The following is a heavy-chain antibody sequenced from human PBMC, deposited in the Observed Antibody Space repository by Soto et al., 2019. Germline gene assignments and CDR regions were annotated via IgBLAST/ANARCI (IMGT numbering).Heavy chain of an antibody. Sequence: GSLRLSCAASGFTFSSYAMHWVRQAPGKGLEWVAVISYDGSNKYYADSVKGRFTISRDNSKNTRYLQMNSLRAEDTAVYYCARDRRGLIVVVPAAMGYYYRKNVWGQGTTVTVSS. CDR2: ISYDGSNK. CDR3: ARDRRGLIVVVPAAMGYYYRKNV. D-gene: IGHD2-2*01. J-gene: IGHJ6*02. V-gene: IGHV3-30-3*01. CDR1: GFTFSSYA.